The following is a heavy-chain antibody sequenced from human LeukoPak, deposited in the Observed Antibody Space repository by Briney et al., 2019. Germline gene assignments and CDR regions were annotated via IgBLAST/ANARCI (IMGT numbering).Heavy chain of an antibody. V-gene: IGHV3-33*01. D-gene: IGHD6-13*01. J-gene: IGHJ4*02. CDR1: GFTFSSYG. CDR2: IWYDGSNK. Sequence: GRSLRLSCAASGFTFSSYGMHWVRQAPGKGLEWVAVIWYDGSNKYYADSVKGRFTISRDNSKNTLYLQMNSLRAEDMAVYYCARGLSNSSSWPFDDWGQGTLVTVSS. CDR3: ARGLSNSSSWPFDD.